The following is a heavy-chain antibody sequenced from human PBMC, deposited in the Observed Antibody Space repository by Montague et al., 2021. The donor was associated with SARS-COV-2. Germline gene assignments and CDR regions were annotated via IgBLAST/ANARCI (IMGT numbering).Heavy chain of an antibody. CDR2: MSGSGVRR. CDR1: GFTHSKYG. CDR3: AKDTATIRIAVALMDV. D-gene: IGHD6-19*01. J-gene: IGHJ6*02. V-gene: IGHV3-23*01. Sequence: SLRLSCAASGFTHSKYGVHWVRQAPVKGLEWVSTMSGSGVRRDYADSVKGRFTISRDSSKNTLYLQMNSLRVEDTAVYYCAKDTATIRIAVALMDVWGQGTTVIVSS.